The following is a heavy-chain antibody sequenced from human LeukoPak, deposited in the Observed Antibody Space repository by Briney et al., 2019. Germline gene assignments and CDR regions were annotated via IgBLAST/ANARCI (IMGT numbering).Heavy chain of an antibody. CDR3: AKSARMVRGMIDY. CDR1: GFAFNTYA. Sequence: GRSLRLSCAASGFAFNTYAMHWVRQAPGQGLEWVALIWHDGSHKFYSNSVRGQFTISRDNSKNTVSLQMNNLRPEDTAVYYCAKSARMVRGMIDYWGQGTLVTVSS. CDR2: IWHDGSHK. J-gene: IGHJ4*02. D-gene: IGHD3-10*01. V-gene: IGHV3-33*06.